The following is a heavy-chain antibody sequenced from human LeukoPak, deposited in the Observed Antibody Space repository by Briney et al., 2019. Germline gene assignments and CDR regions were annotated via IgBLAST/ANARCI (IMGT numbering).Heavy chain of an antibody. J-gene: IGHJ4*02. CDR3: ARCVDNWNDVDYFDY. CDR1: GYTFSSYG. CDR2: ISVYNDNT. D-gene: IGHD1-20*01. V-gene: IGHV1-18*01. Sequence: ASVKVSCKASGYTFSSYGITWVRQAAGQGLEWMGWISVYNDNTNYAQKFQDRVTMTTEISTSTAYMELRSLRSDDTAVYHCARCVDNWNDVDYFDYWGQGTLVTVSS.